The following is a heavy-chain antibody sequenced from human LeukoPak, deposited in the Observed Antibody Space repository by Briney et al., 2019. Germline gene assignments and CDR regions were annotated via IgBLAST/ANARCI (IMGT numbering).Heavy chain of an antibody. CDR1: GFTFSSYA. Sequence: GGSLRLSCAASGFTFSSYAMSWVRQAPGKGLEWVSFIYSDNTHYSDSVKGRFIISRDNSKNTLYLQMNSLRAEDTAVYYCARRAGAYSHPYDYWGQGTLVTVSS. CDR3: ARRAGAYSHPYDY. J-gene: IGHJ4*02. V-gene: IGHV3-23*05. CDR2: IYSDNT. D-gene: IGHD4/OR15-4a*01.